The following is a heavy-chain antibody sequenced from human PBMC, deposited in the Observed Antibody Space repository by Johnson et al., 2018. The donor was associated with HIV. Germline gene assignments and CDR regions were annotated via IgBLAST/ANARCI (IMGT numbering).Heavy chain of an antibody. J-gene: IGHJ3*02. CDR2: IRSKGNNYAT. CDR1: GFTFSGSA. CDR3: TRTDDAYHYDTFGYIDAFDI. D-gene: IGHD3-22*01. V-gene: IGHV3-73*01. Sequence: VQLVEFGGGLVQPGGSLKLACAASGFTFSGSALHWVRQASGKGLEWVGHIRSKGNNYATAYAASVKGRFTISRDDSQNTAYLQMNRLKTEDTTVYYCTRTDDAYHYDTFGYIDAFDIWGQGTMVTVSS.